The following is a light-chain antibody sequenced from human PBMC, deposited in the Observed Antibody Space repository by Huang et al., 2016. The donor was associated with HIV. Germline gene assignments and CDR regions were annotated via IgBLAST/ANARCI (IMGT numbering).Light chain of an antibody. CDR3: QQYGSSLWT. CDR1: HNISSRY. Sequence: EIVLTQSPGFLSLSPGERATLSCRASHNISSRYLAWYQQKPGQAPRLLIHASSSRASGIPDKFNGSGSGTDFTLTISRLEPEDFAVYFGQQYGSSLWTFGQGTKVDIK. J-gene: IGKJ1*01. CDR2: ASS. V-gene: IGKV3-20*01.